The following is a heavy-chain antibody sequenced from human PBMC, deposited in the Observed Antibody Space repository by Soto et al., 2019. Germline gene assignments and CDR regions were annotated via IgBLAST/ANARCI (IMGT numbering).Heavy chain of an antibody. Sequence: GGSLRLSCAASGFTFSSYGMHWVRQAPGKGLEWVAVIWHDGSNKYYADSVKGRFTISRDNSKNTLYLQMNSLRAEDTAVYYCARDGIGHCSSTSCYTARVGYYYYGMDVWGQGTTVTVSS. J-gene: IGHJ6*02. CDR3: ARDGIGHCSSTSCYTARVGYYYYGMDV. D-gene: IGHD2-2*02. CDR2: IWHDGSNK. CDR1: GFTFSSYG. V-gene: IGHV3-33*01.